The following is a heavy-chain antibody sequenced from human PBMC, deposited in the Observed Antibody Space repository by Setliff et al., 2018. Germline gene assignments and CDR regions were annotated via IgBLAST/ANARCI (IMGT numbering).Heavy chain of an antibody. V-gene: IGHV1-3*01. CDR1: GYTFTSYA. D-gene: IGHD3-10*01. Sequence: ASVKVSCKASGYTFTSYAMHWVRQAPGQRLEWMGWINAGNGNTKYSQKFQGRVTMTTDTSTSTAYMELRSLRSDDTAVYYCARGSPLHYWGQGTLVTVSS. CDR2: INAGNGNT. CDR3: ARGSPLHY. J-gene: IGHJ4*02.